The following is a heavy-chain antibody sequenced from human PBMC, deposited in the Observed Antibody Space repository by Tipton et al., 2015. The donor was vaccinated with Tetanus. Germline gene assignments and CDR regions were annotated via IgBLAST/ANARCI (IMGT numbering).Heavy chain of an antibody. CDR2: ISSSGSTI. D-gene: IGHD2-2*01. CDR3: ARDSPYCSSTSCLYYYYGMDV. Sequence: AASGFTFSSYEMNWVRQAPGKGLEWVSYISSSGSTIYYADSVKGRFTISRDNAKNSLYLQMNSLRAEDTAVYYCARDSPYCSSTSCLYYYYGMDVWGQGTTVTVSS. CDR1: GFTFSSYE. V-gene: IGHV3-48*03. J-gene: IGHJ6*02.